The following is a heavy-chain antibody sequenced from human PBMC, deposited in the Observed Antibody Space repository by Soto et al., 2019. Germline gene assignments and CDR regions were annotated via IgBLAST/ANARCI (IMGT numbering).Heavy chain of an antibody. Sequence: QVQLQESGPGLVKPSQTLSLTCTVSGGSISSGDYYWSWIRQPPGKGLEWIGYIYYSGSTYYNPSLKIRVTTSVDTSKNQFSLKLSSVTAADTAVYYCARDPVYYDSSGYPNRYFDLWGRGTLVTVSS. CDR1: GGSISSGDYY. CDR2: IYYSGST. J-gene: IGHJ2*01. V-gene: IGHV4-30-4*01. D-gene: IGHD3-22*01. CDR3: ARDPVYYDSSGYPNRYFDL.